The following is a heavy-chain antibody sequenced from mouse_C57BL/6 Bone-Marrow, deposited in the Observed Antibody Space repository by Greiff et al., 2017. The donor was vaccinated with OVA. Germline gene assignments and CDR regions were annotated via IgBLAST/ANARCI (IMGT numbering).Heavy chain of an antibody. J-gene: IGHJ1*03. V-gene: IGHV5-17*01. CDR3: ARRSLGYFDV. CDR1: GFTFSDYG. Sequence: EVKLVESGGGLVKPGGSLKLSCAASGFTFSDYGMHWVRQAPEKGLEWVAYISSGSSTIYYAATVKGRFTISRDNAKNTLFLQMTSLRSEDTAMYYCARRSLGYFDVWGTGTTVTVSS. CDR2: ISSGSSTI.